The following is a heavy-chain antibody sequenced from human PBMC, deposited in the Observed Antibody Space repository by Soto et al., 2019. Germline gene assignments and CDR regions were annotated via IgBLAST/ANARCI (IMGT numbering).Heavy chain of an antibody. D-gene: IGHD3-3*01. J-gene: IGHJ4*02. CDR3: ARAPVGLDTISYFDY. Sequence: PSYTLSLTCTVSGESVSIVGFAWAWLRRPPGKGLEWIGYIYNGGSTYYRPSLESRMQMSLDATRNHYSLRLTSVTAADTAVYFCARAPVGLDTISYFDYWGQGELVTVSS. CDR2: IYNGGST. CDR1: GESVSIVGFA. V-gene: IGHV4-30-4*02.